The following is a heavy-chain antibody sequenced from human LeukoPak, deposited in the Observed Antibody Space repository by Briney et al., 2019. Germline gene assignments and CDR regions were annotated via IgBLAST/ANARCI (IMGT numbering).Heavy chain of an antibody. CDR1: GGSISSYY. J-gene: IGHJ4*02. Sequence: NSSETLSLTCTVSGGSISSYYWSWIRQPPGKGLEWIGYIYYSGSTNYNPSLKSRVTISVDTSKNQFSLKLSSVTAADTAVYYCARVSRKAGSHQIPDYWGQGTLVTVSS. V-gene: IGHV4-59*01. D-gene: IGHD3-10*01. CDR3: ARVSRKAGSHQIPDY. CDR2: IYYSGST.